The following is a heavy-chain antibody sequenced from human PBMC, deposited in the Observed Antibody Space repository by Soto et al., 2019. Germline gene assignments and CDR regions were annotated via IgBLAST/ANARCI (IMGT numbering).Heavy chain of an antibody. V-gene: IGHV3-33*06. CDR2: IWYDGSNK. Sequence: GGSLRLSCAASGYTFSGYGMHWVRQAPGKGLEWVAVIWYDGSNKYYADSVKGRFTISRDNSKNTLYLQMNSLRAEDTAVYYCAKRTSKVLRFLEWLPRETWGQGTLVTVSS. D-gene: IGHD3-3*01. CDR3: AKRTSKVLRFLEWLPRET. CDR1: GYTFSGYG. J-gene: IGHJ5*02.